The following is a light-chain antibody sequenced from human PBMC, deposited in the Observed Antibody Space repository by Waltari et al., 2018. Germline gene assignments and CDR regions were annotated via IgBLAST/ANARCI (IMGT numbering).Light chain of an antibody. J-gene: IGKJ1*01. V-gene: IGKV1-5*03. CDR3: QQYNSYPWA. CDR1: QRISRW. Sequence: DIQMTQSPSTLSASIGDRVTIPCRATQRISRWLAWYQQKPGKAPKLLIYKTSSLESGVPSRFSGSTSGTEFTLTISSLQPDDFATYYCQQYNSYPWAFGQGTKVEI. CDR2: KTS.